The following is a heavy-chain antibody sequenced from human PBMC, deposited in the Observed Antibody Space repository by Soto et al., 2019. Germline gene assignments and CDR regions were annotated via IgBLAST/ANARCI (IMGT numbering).Heavy chain of an antibody. D-gene: IGHD6-19*01. CDR1: GGSISSYY. CDR2: IYYSGST. Sequence: ASETLSLTCTVSGGSISSYYWSWIRQPPGKGLEWIGYIYYSGSTNYNPSLKSRVTISVDTSKNQFSLKLSSVTAADTAVYYCARVRSSGWYPHWFDPWGQGTLVTVSS. J-gene: IGHJ5*02. V-gene: IGHV4-59*01. CDR3: ARVRSSGWYPHWFDP.